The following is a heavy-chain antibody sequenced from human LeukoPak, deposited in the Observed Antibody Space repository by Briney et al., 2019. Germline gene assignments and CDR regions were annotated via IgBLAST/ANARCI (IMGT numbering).Heavy chain of an antibody. J-gene: IGHJ4*02. V-gene: IGHV1-46*01. Sequence: ASVKVSCKASGYTXTSYYMHWVRQAPGQGLEWMGIINPSGGSTSYAQKFQGRVTMTRDTSTSTVYMELSSLRSEDTAVYYCARPYESEGYSGYEYYFDYWGQGTLVTVSS. CDR2: INPSGGST. CDR1: GYTXTSYY. D-gene: IGHD5-12*01. CDR3: ARPYESEGYSGYEYYFDY.